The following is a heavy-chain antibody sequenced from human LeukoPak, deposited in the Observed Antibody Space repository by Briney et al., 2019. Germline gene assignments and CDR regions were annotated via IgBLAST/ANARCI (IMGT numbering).Heavy chain of an antibody. Sequence: GESLKISCKGSGYSFNSYWIGWVRQMPGKGLKWMGIIYPGDSDARYSPSFQGQVTISADKSISTAYLQWSSLKASDTAMYYCARRRDLYSGSYYPFDYWGQGTLVTVSS. J-gene: IGHJ4*02. D-gene: IGHD1-26*01. CDR1: GYSFNSYW. CDR3: ARRRDLYSGSYYPFDY. V-gene: IGHV5-51*01. CDR2: IYPGDSDA.